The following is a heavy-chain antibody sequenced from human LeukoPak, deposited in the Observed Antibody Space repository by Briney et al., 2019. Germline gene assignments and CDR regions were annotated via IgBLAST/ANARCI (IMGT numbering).Heavy chain of an antibody. CDR2: ISYDGSNK. CDR3: AKSLVRGVINYSDY. D-gene: IGHD3-10*01. V-gene: IGHV3-30*18. Sequence: GGSLRLSCAASGFTFSSYGMHWVRQAPGKGLEWVAVISYDGSNKYYADSVKGRFTISRDNSKNTLYLQMNSLRAEDTAVYYCAKSLVRGVINYSDYWGQGTLVTVSS. CDR1: GFTFSSYG. J-gene: IGHJ4*02.